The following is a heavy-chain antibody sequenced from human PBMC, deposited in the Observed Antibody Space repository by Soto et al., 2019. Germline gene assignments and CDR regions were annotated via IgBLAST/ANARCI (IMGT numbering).Heavy chain of an antibody. J-gene: IGHJ4*02. CDR3: ARETSMTEVTYYFDS. CDR1: GASITSGGHY. V-gene: IGHV4-31*03. D-gene: IGHD4-17*01. CDR2: IYYSGST. Sequence: QVQLQESGPGLVKPSQTLSLTCIVSGASITSGGHYWSWIRQLPGKGLQWLGYIYYSGSTYYNPPLNSRVTISRDTSQNHFSLNLDSVTAADTAIYYCARETSMTEVTYYFDSWGQGALVTVSS.